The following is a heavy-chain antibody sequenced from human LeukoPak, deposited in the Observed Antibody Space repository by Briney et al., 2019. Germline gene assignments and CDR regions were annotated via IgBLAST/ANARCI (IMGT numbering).Heavy chain of an antibody. CDR2: ISGSGGST. V-gene: IGHV3-23*01. CDR1: GFTFSSYA. D-gene: IGHD3-10*01. J-gene: IGHJ6*04. CDR3: ARDQSYYGSGSPMNV. Sequence: GGSLRLSCAASGFTFSSYAMSWVRQAPGKGLEWVSAISGSGGSTYYADSVKGRFTISRDNAKNSLYLQVNSLRAEDTAVYYCARDQSYYGSGSPMNVWGKGTTVTVSS.